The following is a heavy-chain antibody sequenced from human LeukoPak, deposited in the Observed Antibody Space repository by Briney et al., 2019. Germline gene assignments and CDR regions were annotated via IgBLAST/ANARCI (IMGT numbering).Heavy chain of an antibody. Sequence: PGGSLRLSCAASGFNFSSYSMNWVRQAPGKGLEWVSYISSSSSIIYYADSVKGRLTISRDNAKNSLYLQMNSLRAEDTAVYYYARDNRPSNDFWSGYYLIGWFDPWGQGTLVTVSS. CDR2: ISSSSSII. J-gene: IGHJ5*02. D-gene: IGHD3-3*01. CDR3: ARDNRPSNDFWSGYYLIGWFDP. CDR1: GFNFSSYS. V-gene: IGHV3-48*01.